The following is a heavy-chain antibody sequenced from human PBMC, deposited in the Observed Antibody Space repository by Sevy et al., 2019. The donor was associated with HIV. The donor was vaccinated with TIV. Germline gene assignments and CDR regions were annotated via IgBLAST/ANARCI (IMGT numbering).Heavy chain of an antibody. Sequence: SETLSLTCVVSGDSMTSFFYWGWIRQSPGKGLEWIGSIYHTGTTYYNPSLKGRVTISIDTSQNQFSLRLRSVTAADTAVYYCARELYSGHYGYWGQGTLVTVSS. CDR2: IYHTGTT. CDR3: ARELYSGHYGY. V-gene: IGHV4-38-2*02. CDR1: GDSMTSFFY. J-gene: IGHJ4*02. D-gene: IGHD5-12*01.